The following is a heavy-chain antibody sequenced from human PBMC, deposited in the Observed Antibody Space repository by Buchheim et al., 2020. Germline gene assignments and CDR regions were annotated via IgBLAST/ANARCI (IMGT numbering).Heavy chain of an antibody. V-gene: IGHV3-33*01. J-gene: IGHJ6*02. CDR1: GFTFSSYG. CDR2: IWYDGSTK. Sequence: QVQLVESGGGVVQPGRSLRLSCAASGFTFSSYGMHWVRQAPGKGLEWVAVIWYDGSTKYYADSVKGRFTISRDNSKNTLYLPMNSLGAEDTAVYYCARDKRGPYYYGSGSSYYYGMVVWGQGTT. D-gene: IGHD3-10*01. CDR3: ARDKRGPYYYGSGSSYYYGMVV.